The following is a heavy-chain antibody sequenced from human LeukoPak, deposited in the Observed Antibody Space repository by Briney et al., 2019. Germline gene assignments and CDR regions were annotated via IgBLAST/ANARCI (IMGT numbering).Heavy chain of an antibody. CDR1: GGSISSYY. D-gene: IGHD6-13*01. J-gene: IGHJ4*02. Sequence: SETLSLTCTVSGGSISSYYWRWIRQPPGKGLEWIGYIYYSGSTNYNPSLKSRVTISVDTSKNQFSLKLSSVTAADTALYYCARLQTPPGSIAAAGMVDYWGQGTLVTVSS. V-gene: IGHV4-59*08. CDR3: ARLQTPPGSIAAAGMVDY. CDR2: IYYSGST.